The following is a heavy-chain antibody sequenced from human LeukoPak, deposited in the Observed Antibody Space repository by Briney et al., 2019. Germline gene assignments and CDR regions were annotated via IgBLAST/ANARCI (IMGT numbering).Heavy chain of an antibody. Sequence: PGGSLRLSCAASGFTFSSYAMSWVRQAPGKGLEWVSAISGSGGSTYYADSVKGRLTISRDNSKNTLYLQMNSLRAEDTAVYYCAKVLGVYYYGMDVWGQGTTVTVSS. D-gene: IGHD3-10*01. J-gene: IGHJ6*02. CDR1: GFTFSSYA. CDR2: ISGSGGST. V-gene: IGHV3-23*01. CDR3: AKVLGVYYYGMDV.